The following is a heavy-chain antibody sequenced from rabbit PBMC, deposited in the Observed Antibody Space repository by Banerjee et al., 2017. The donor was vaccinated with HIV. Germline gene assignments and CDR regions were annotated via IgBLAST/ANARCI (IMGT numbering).Heavy chain of an antibody. J-gene: IGHJ3*01. CDR3: VSGTTMTMVGTRLDL. D-gene: IGHD2-1*01. V-gene: IGHV1S45*01. CDR1: GFSFSNSYW. CDR2: IYTGSSVST. Sequence: QEQVEESGGDLVKPEGSLTLTCTASGFSFSNSYWMWWVRQAPGKGLEWIGCIYTGSSVSTYYAGWAKGRFPISSHNAQNTLYLQLNSLTAADTATYFCVSGTTMTMVGTRLDLWGPGTLVTVS.